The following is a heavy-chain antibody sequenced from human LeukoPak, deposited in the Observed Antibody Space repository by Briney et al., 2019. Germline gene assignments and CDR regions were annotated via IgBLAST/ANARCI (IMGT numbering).Heavy chain of an antibody. V-gene: IGHV3-64*05. CDR1: GFTFKSYA. D-gene: IGHD6-6*01. CDR3: VKGLDYSSSQMDS. CDR2: INTNGANT. J-gene: IGHJ4*02. Sequence: GGCLRLSCSASGFTFKSYALHWVREARGKGLEYVSSINTNGANTYYADSVKGRFTISRDNSRNTVYVQMNSLTPEDAAVYYCVKGLDYSSSQMDSWGQGTLVTVSS.